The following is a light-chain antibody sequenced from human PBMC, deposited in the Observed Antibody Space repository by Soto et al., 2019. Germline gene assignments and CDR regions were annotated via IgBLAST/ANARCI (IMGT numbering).Light chain of an antibody. V-gene: IGLV2-14*01. J-gene: IGLJ1*01. Sequence: SVLTQPASVSGSPGQSITISCTGTSSDVGGYNYVSWYQQHPGKAPKLMIYDVSNRPSGVSNRFSGSKSGNTASLTISGLRAEDEADYYCSSYTSSSTPYVFGTGTKVTVL. CDR1: SSDVGGYNY. CDR3: SSYTSSSTPYV. CDR2: DVS.